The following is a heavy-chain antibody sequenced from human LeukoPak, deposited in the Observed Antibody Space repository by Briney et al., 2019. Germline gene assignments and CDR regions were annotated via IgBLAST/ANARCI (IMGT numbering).Heavy chain of an antibody. CDR3: ARTGVGYSGYEAPDY. D-gene: IGHD5-12*01. Sequence: SVKVSCKASGGTFSSYAISWVRQAPGQGLEWMGGIIPIFGTANYAQKFQGRVTITADESTSTAYMELSSLRSEDTAVYYCARTGVGYSGYEAPDYWGLGTLVTVSS. CDR2: IIPIFGTA. J-gene: IGHJ4*02. CDR1: GGTFSSYA. V-gene: IGHV1-69*13.